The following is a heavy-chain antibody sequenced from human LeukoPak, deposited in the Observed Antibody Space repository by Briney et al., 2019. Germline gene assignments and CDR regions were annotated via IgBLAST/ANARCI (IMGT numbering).Heavy chain of an antibody. Sequence: PGGSLRLSCAASGFTFSSYAMSWVRQAPGKGLEWVANIKQDGSEKYYVDSVKGRFTISRDNAKNSLYLQMNSLRAEDTAVYYCARGSSGYSHDLDYWGQGTLVTVSS. J-gene: IGHJ4*02. CDR2: IKQDGSEK. CDR3: ARGSSGYSHDLDY. CDR1: GFTFSSYA. V-gene: IGHV3-7*01. D-gene: IGHD3-22*01.